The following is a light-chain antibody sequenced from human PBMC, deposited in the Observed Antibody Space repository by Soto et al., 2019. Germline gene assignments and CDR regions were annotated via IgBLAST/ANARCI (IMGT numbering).Light chain of an antibody. CDR2: GAS. Sequence: EIVLTQSPGTLSVSPGERATLSCRASQSISSNYLAWYQQKPGQAPSLLIYGASSRAIGIPDRFSGSGSGTDFPLTISRLEPEDSAIYYWQQYGSWTFGQGTKVEIK. V-gene: IGKV3-20*01. CDR1: QSISSNY. CDR3: QQYGSWT. J-gene: IGKJ1*01.